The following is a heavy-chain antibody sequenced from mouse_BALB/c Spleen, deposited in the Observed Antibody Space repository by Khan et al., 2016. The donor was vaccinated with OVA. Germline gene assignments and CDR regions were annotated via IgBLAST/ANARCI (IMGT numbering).Heavy chain of an antibody. J-gene: IGHJ3*01. CDR3: ARAGYSPWFAY. D-gene: IGHD2-3*01. Sequence: VRLQQSGAELVKSGATVKLSCTASGLNIKDTYMHWLKQWPEQGLEWIGRIDPPNGNTKYDPKFQGKATITADTSSNTAYLHFSSLTSEDTAVYYCARAGYSPWFAYWGQGTLVTVSA. CDR1: GLNIKDTY. CDR2: IDPPNGNT. V-gene: IGHV14-3*02.